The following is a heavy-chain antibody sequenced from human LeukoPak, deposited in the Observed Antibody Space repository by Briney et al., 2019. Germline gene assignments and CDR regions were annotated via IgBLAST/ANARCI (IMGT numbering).Heavy chain of an antibody. V-gene: IGHV3-23*01. Sequence: GGSLRLSCAASGFTFSSYAMSWVRQAPGKGLEWVSSISGSGDTHYADSVEGRFTISRDNSKNTLFLQMSSLRGENTAVYYCAKDRDPPRDGYNLGGSDYWGQGTLVTVSS. CDR3: AKDRDPPRDGYNLGGSDY. J-gene: IGHJ4*02. CDR1: GFTFSSYA. D-gene: IGHD5-24*01. CDR2: ISGSGDT.